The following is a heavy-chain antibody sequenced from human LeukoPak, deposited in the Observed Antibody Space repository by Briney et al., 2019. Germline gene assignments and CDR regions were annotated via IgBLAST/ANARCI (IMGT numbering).Heavy chain of an antibody. CDR2: INSDGSST. V-gene: IGHV3-74*01. CDR1: GFPFSSYW. J-gene: IGHJ6*02. D-gene: IGHD3-3*01. Sequence: GALRLSFAASGFPFSSYWMHWVRQAPGKGLVWVSRINSDGSSTSYSDSVKGRFTISRDNAKNTLYLQMNSLRAEDTAVYYCARGITIFGVVTLYYYYGMDVWGQGTTVTVSS. CDR3: ARGITIFGVVTLYYYYGMDV.